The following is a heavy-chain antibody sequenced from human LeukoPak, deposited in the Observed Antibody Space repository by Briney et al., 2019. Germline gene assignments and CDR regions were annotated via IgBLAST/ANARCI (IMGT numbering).Heavy chain of an antibody. CDR3: ARDSGMVRGTVDY. J-gene: IGHJ4*02. Sequence: GASVKVSCKSSGYTFTSYYMYWVRQAPGQGLEWMGIINPSGGSTSYAQKFQGRVTMTRDTSTSTVYMELSSLRSEDTAVYSCARDSGMVRGTVDYWGQGTLVTVSS. CDR1: GYTFTSYY. D-gene: IGHD3-10*01. CDR2: INPSGGST. V-gene: IGHV1-46*01.